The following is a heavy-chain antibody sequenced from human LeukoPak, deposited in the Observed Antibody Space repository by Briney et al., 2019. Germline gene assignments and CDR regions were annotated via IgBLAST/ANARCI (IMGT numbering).Heavy chain of an antibody. CDR3: ASVYDSSGYFSWGAFDI. D-gene: IGHD3-22*01. Sequence: GGSLRLSCAASGFTFSSYEMNWVRQAPGKGLEWVSYISSSGSTIYYADSVKGRFTISRDNAKNSLYLQMNSLRAEDTAVYYCASVYDSSGYFSWGAFDIWGQGTMVTVSS. CDR1: GFTFSSYE. V-gene: IGHV3-48*03. CDR2: ISSSGSTI. J-gene: IGHJ3*02.